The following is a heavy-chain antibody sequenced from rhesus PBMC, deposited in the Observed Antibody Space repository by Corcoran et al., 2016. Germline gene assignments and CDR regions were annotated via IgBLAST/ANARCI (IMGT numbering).Heavy chain of an antibody. D-gene: IGHD3-28*01. Sequence: QVQLQESGPGLVKPSETLSLTCVVSGYSISRNYWCWIRQSPGKGLDWIGYIYGSTGSTDYNPYLKTRVTISTDTSKNQFSLKLSSVTAADTAVYYCARGPYDSGYYTGLNRFDVWGPGVLVTVSS. CDR1: GYSISRNY. V-gene: IGHV4-160*01. CDR3: ARGPYDSGYYTGLNRFDV. CDR2: IYGSTGST. J-gene: IGHJ5-1*01.